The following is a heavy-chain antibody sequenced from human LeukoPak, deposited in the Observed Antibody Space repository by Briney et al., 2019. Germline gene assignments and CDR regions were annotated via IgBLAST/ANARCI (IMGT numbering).Heavy chain of an antibody. CDR3: ARVHGAIAARSTSIDY. J-gene: IGHJ4*02. Sequence: SGGSLRLSCAASGFTFSSYSMNWVRQAPGKGLEWVSSISTSSSYIYYADSMKGRFSISRVNAKNSLYLQMNSLRAEDTAIYYCARVHGAIAARSTSIDYWGQGTLVTVSS. CDR2: ISTSSSYI. D-gene: IGHD6-6*01. V-gene: IGHV3-21*01. CDR1: GFTFSSYS.